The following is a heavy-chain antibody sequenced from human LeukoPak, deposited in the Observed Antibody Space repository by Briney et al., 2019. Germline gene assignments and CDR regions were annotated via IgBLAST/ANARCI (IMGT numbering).Heavy chain of an antibody. V-gene: IGHV3-7*01. CDR2: IKEDGSIE. Sequence: GGSLRLSCVASGFTFSHYWMSWVRQAPGKELEWVANIKEDGSIEDYVDSVEGRFTVSRDNAKNSLYLEMSSLRVEDTAVYYCVSQQVAPPWGQGTLVIVSS. D-gene: IGHD5-12*01. CDR3: VSQQVAPP. CDR1: GFTFSHYW. J-gene: IGHJ5*02.